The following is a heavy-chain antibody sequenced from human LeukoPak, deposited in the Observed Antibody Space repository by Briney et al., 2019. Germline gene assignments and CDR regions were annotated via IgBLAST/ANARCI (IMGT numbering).Heavy chain of an antibody. CDR3: ARRAGAYSHPYDY. D-gene: IGHD4/OR15-4a*01. Sequence: ASVKVSCKASGGSFSSYAISWVRQAPGQGLEWMGWINPNSGGTNYAQKFQGRVTMTRDTSISTAYMDLSRLRSDDTAVYYCARRAGAYSHPYDYWGQGTLVTVSS. J-gene: IGHJ4*02. CDR1: GGSFSSYA. CDR2: INPNSGGT. V-gene: IGHV1-2*02.